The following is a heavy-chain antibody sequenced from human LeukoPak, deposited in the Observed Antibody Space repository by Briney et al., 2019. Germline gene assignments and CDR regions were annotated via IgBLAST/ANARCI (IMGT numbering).Heavy chain of an antibody. CDR1: GGSISSYY. Sequence: SETLSLTCIVCGGSISSYYWSWIGQPPGKGLDWIGYIHTGGRTNYNPSLKSRVTISADTSKNQFSLKLSSVTAADTAVYYCARHEREWLVRPSSAFDIWGQGTMVTVSS. CDR2: IHTGGRT. D-gene: IGHD6-19*01. V-gene: IGHV4-4*09. J-gene: IGHJ3*02. CDR3: ARHEREWLVRPSSAFDI.